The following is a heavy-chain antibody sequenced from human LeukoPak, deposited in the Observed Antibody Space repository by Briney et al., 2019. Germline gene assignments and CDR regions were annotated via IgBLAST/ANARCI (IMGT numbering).Heavy chain of an antibody. J-gene: IGHJ4*02. Sequence: GGSLRLSCAASGFTFSSYSMNWVRQAPGKGLEWVSSISSSSSYIYYADSVKGRFTISRDNSKNTLYLQMNSLRAEDTAVYYCAKDLLRKEYFSDYWGQGTLVTVSS. CDR2: ISSSSSYI. CDR1: GFTFSSYS. CDR3: AKDLLRKEYFSDY. D-gene: IGHD3-10*01. V-gene: IGHV3-21*04.